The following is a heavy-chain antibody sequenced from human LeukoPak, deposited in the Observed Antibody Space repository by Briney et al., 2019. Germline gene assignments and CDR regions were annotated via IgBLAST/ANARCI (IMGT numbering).Heavy chain of an antibody. CDR3: ARVGSNQWLDY. Sequence: GGSLRLSCAASGFTLSSYSMNWVRQAPGKGLEWVPYIRGGSSTIYNADSVKGRFTISRDNAKNLLYLLMDTLRAEDTAVYYCARVGSNQWLDYWGQGALVTVSS. D-gene: IGHD6-19*01. V-gene: IGHV3-48*01. J-gene: IGHJ4*02. CDR2: IRGGSSTI. CDR1: GFTLSSYS.